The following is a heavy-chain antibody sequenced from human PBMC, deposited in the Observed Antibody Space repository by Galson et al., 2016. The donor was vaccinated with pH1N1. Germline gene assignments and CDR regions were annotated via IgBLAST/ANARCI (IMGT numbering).Heavy chain of an antibody. J-gene: IGHJ6*02. Sequence: ETLSLTCSVSGGFISSHYWSWIRQPAGKGLEWIGRLYKSGSSKYNPSLKSRVTMSGDTSKNQISLKLTSVTAADTAVYYCVREDIVVGEGWSYGLDVWGQGTTVTVSS. CDR3: VREDIVVGEGWSYGLDV. V-gene: IGHV4-4*07. D-gene: IGHD2-2*01. CDR1: GGFISSHY. CDR2: LYKSGSS.